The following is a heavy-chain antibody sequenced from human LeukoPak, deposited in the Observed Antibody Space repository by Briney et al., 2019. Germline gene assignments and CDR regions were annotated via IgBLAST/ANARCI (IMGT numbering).Heavy chain of an antibody. J-gene: IGHJ4*02. CDR1: RLTLGPYP. V-gene: IGHV3-30*14. CDR2: ISSNQVSK. D-gene: IGHD1-26*01. CDR3: AGVKHWDEPFDY. Sequence: GGSLRLSCSASRLTLGPYPMHWVRQAPGKGLEWVAIISSNQVSKFYADSVKGRFIISRDNSKNTVYLQMNSLRVDDTAMYYCAGVKHWDEPFDYWGQGTLVTVSS.